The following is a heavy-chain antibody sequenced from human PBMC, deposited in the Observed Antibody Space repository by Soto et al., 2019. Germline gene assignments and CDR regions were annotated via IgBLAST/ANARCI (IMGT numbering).Heavy chain of an antibody. J-gene: IGHJ4*02. Sequence: SETLSLTCTVSGGSMRNYFWTWIRQPPGKGMEWIGYIHYSGTTSFFPSYNPSLRSRVTISEDTSKNQFSLKLLSVTTADTAVYFCAAGEASSRNLAPYYLDFWGQGTLVTVSS. V-gene: IGHV4-59*01. CDR1: GGSMRNYF. D-gene: IGHD6-13*01. CDR3: AAGEASSRNLAPYYLDF. CDR2: IHYSGTT.